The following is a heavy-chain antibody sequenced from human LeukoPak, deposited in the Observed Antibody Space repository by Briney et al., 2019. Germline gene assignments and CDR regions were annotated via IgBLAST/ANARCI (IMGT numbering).Heavy chain of an antibody. CDR1: GYTFTSYY. CDR2: FAVEDGKT. CDR3: ATGFTTPDY. D-gene: IGHD1-1*01. V-gene: IGHV1-24*01. Sequence: ASVKVSCKASGYTFTSYYMHWVRQAPGQGLEWMGTFAVEDGKTIYAQKFRGRVTMAEDTSTDTAYMDLSSLRSDDTAVYYCATGFTTPDYWGQGTLVTVSS. J-gene: IGHJ4*02.